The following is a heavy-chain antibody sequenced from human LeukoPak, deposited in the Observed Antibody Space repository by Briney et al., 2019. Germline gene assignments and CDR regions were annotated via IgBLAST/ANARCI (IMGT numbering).Heavy chain of an antibody. CDR2: IWYDGSNK. CDR3: ARDHPSGYCSSLDY. Sequence: GGSQRLSCAVSGFTFSSYGMHWVRQAPGKGLEWVAVIWYDGSNKYYADSVKGRFTISRDNSKNTLYLQMNSLRAEDTAVYYCARDHPSGYCSSLDYWGQGTLVTVSS. V-gene: IGHV3-33*01. CDR1: GFTFSSYG. D-gene: IGHD2-2*01. J-gene: IGHJ4*02.